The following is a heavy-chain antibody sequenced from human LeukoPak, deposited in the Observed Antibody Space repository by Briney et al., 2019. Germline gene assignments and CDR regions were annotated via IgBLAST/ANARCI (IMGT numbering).Heavy chain of an antibody. CDR2: IIPIFDTP. Sequence: GASVKVSCKTSGGTFSNYAISWVRQAPGQGLEWMGVIIPIFDTPNYVQKWQGRVTITTDESTSTAYMELRSLRSEDTAVYYCASQLFHLDSSGYSLDALDIWGQGTMVTVSS. CDR3: ASQLFHLDSSGYSLDALDI. CDR1: GGTFSNYA. D-gene: IGHD3-22*01. V-gene: IGHV1-69*05. J-gene: IGHJ3*02.